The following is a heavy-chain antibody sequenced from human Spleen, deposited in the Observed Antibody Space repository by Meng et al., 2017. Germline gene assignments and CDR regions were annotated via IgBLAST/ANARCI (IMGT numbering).Heavy chain of an antibody. CDR3: ARSTVVVTAIGLDYYGMDV. Sequence: GESLKISCAASGFTFSSYSMNWVRQAPGKGLEWVSSISSSSSYIYYADSVKGRFTISRDNAKNSLYLQMNSLRAEDTAVYYCARSTVVVTAIGLDYYGMDVWGQGTTVTVSS. V-gene: IGHV3-21*01. CDR1: GFTFSSYS. CDR2: ISSSSSYI. D-gene: IGHD2-21*02. J-gene: IGHJ6*02.